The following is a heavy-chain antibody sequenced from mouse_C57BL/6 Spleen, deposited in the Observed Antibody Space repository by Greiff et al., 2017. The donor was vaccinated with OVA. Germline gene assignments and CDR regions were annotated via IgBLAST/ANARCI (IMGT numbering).Heavy chain of an antibody. J-gene: IGHJ3*01. V-gene: IGHV1-15*01. Sequence: VQRVESGAELVRPGASVTLSCKASGYTFTDYEMHWVKQTPVHGLEWIGAIDPETGGTAYNQKFKGKAILTADKSSSTAYMELRSLTSEDSAVYYCTRRWDYYGSSFAYWGQGTLVTVSA. CDR1: GYTFTDYE. D-gene: IGHD1-1*01. CDR3: TRRWDYYGSSFAY. CDR2: IDPETGGT.